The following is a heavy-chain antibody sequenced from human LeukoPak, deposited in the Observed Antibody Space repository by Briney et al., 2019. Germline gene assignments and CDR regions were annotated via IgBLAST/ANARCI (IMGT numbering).Heavy chain of an antibody. V-gene: IGHV3-23*01. CDR1: GFTFSSYS. D-gene: IGHD3-10*01. CDR2: LTSRSST. Sequence: GGSLRLSCAASGFTFSSYSMNWVRQAPGKGLEWVSGLTSRSSTYYADAVKGRFTISRDNSKNTMYLQMNSLRVEDTAVYYCAKDGEWGQFDNWGQGTLVTVSS. J-gene: IGHJ4*02. CDR3: AKDGEWGQFDN.